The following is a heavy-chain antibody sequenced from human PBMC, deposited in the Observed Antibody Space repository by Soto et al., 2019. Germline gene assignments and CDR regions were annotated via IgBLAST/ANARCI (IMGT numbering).Heavy chain of an antibody. D-gene: IGHD2-8*02. CDR2: INAGNGNT. V-gene: IGHV1-3*05. CDR3: ARGDWWLFDY. J-gene: IGHJ4*02. Sequence: QVQLVQSGAEEKKPGASVKVSCKASGYTFTSYAIHWVRQAPGQRLEWMGWINAGNGNTKYSQKFQGRVTITRDTSASTAYLELGSLKSEDTAGYYCARGDWWLFDYWGQGTLVTVSS. CDR1: GYTFTSYA.